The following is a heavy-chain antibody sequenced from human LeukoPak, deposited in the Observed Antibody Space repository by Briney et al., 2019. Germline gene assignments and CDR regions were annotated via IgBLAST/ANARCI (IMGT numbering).Heavy chain of an antibody. Sequence: SETLSLTCTVSGGSISSYYWSWIRQPPGKGLEWIGYIYYSGSTNYNPSLKSRVTISVDTSKNQFSLELSSVTAADTAVYYCARVSTVTTRAFDYWGQGTLVTVSS. V-gene: IGHV4-59*01. J-gene: IGHJ4*02. CDR1: GGSISSYY. D-gene: IGHD4-17*01. CDR3: ARVSTVTTRAFDY. CDR2: IYYSGST.